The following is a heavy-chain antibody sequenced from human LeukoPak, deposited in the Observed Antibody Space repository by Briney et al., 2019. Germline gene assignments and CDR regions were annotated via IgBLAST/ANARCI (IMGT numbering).Heavy chain of an antibody. CDR2: FDPEDGET. CDR3: ATTRIAAAGTPAKYYYYMDV. D-gene: IGHD6-13*01. CDR1: GYTLTELS. J-gene: IGHJ6*03. V-gene: IGHV1-24*01. Sequence: ASVKDSCKVSGYTLTELSMHWVRQAPGKGLEWMGGFDPEDGETIYAQKFQGRVTMTEDTSTDTAYMELSSLRSEDTAVYYCATTRIAAAGTPAKYYYYMDVWGKGTTVTVSS.